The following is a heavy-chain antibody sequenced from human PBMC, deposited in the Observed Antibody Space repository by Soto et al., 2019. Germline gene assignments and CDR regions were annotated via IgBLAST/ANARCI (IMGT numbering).Heavy chain of an antibody. CDR3: ARKPPSAIQGWAFGMDV. CDR2: TVIGGGS. CDR1: GFTVTDNY. J-gene: IGHJ6*02. Sequence: EVQLVETGGGLIQPGGSLRLSCAASGFTVTDNYIIWVRQPPGKGLEWVSTTVIGGGSNYAGTVKGRFTVSRDNSKNTIYLQMNNLRVEDTAVYYCARKPPSAIQGWAFGMDVWGQGTTVFVSS. D-gene: IGHD2-2*01. V-gene: IGHV3-53*02.